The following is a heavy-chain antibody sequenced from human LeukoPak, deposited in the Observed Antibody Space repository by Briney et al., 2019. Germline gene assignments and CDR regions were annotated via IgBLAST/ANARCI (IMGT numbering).Heavy chain of an antibody. V-gene: IGHV4-34*01. CDR2: INHSGST. D-gene: IGHD3-22*01. CDR3: ARGPPRYYYDSSGYHGEYYFDY. J-gene: IGHJ4*02. CDR1: GGSFSGYY. Sequence: ETLSLTCAVYGGSFSGYYWSWIRQPPGKGLEWIGEINHSGSTNYNPSLKSRVTISVDTSKNQFSLKLSSVTAADTAVYFCARGPPRYYYDSSGYHGEYYFDYWGQGTLVTVSS.